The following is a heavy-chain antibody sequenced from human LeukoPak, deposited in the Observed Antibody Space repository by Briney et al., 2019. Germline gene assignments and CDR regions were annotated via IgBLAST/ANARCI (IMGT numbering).Heavy chain of an antibody. V-gene: IGHV5-10-1*01. Sequence: GESLKISCQGSGYSFTSYWISWVRQMPGKGREWLGRIDPSDSYTNYSPSFQGHVTISADKSISTAYLQWSSLKASDTAMYYCVRVVPAAIFMDVWGKGTTVTVSS. D-gene: IGHD2-2*01. CDR2: IDPSDSYT. CDR3: VRVVPAAIFMDV. CDR1: GYSFTSYW. J-gene: IGHJ6*04.